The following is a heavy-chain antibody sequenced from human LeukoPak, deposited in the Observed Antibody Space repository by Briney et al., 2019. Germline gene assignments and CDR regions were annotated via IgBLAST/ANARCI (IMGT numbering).Heavy chain of an antibody. J-gene: IGHJ3*02. CDR3: ARVNYEGAFDI. D-gene: IGHD3-22*01. Sequence: SETLSLTCTVSGYSISSGYYWGWIRQPPGKGLEWIGSIYHSGSTYYNPSLKSRVTISVDTSKNQFPLKLSSVTAADTAVYYCARVNYEGAFDIWGQGTMVTVSS. CDR2: IYHSGST. CDR1: GYSISSGYY. V-gene: IGHV4-38-2*02.